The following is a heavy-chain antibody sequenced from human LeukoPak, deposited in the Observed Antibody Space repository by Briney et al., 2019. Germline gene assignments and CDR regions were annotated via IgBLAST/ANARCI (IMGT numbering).Heavy chain of an antibody. CDR3: ARVIPSWYCSGGSCYSSPWFDP. Sequence: SETLSLTCTVSGGSVSSYYWSWIRQPAGKGLEWIGRIYTSGSTNYNPSLKSRVTMSVDTSKNQFSLKLSSVTAADTAVYYCARVIPSWYCSGGSCYSSPWFDPWGQGTLVTVSS. CDR2: IYTSGST. V-gene: IGHV4-4*07. J-gene: IGHJ5*02. CDR1: GGSVSSYY. D-gene: IGHD2-15*01.